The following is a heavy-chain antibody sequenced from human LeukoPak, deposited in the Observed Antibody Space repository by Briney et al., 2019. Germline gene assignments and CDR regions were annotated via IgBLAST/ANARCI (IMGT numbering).Heavy chain of an antibody. J-gene: IGHJ4*02. Sequence: GGSLRLSCAASGFTFSSYGMSWVRQAPGKGLEWVSAISGSGGSTYYADSVKGRFTISRDNSKNTLYLQMNSLRAEDTAVYYCARGRLDAGSFDYWGQGTLVTVSS. D-gene: IGHD3-10*01. CDR3: ARGRLDAGSFDY. CDR2: ISGSGGST. V-gene: IGHV3-23*01. CDR1: GFTFSSYG.